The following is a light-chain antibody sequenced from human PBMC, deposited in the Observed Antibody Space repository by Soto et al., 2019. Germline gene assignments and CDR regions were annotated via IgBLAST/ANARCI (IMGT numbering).Light chain of an antibody. CDR3: QHFVNSLTWT. V-gene: IGKV3-20*01. J-gene: IGKJ1*01. CDR1: QSVSSTY. Sequence: EIVLTQSRGTLSLSPGPRPTLPCRASQSVSSTYLIWYQQKPGQAPRLXIYGASSRATGVPDRFSGGGSGTDFTLTISRLEPEDFAVYYCQHFVNSLTWTFGQGTKVDIK. CDR2: GAS.